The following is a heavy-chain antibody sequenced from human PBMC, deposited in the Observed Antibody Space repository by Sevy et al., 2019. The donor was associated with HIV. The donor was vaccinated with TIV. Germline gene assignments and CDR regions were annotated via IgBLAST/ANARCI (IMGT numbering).Heavy chain of an antibody. J-gene: IGHJ5*02. D-gene: IGHD2-2*01. V-gene: IGHV1-24*01. CDR2: FDPEDGET. CDR3: ATDPYCISTSCYRFP. Sequence: ASVKVSCKVSGYTLTELSMHWVRQAPGKGLEWMGGFDPEDGETIYAQKFQDRVTMTEDTSTDTAYMELSSLRSEDTAVYYCATDPYCISTSCYRFPWGQGTLVTVSS. CDR1: GYTLTELS.